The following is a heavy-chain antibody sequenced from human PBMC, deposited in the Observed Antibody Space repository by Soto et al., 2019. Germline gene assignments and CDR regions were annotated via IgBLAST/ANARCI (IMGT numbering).Heavy chain of an antibody. J-gene: IGHJ4*02. V-gene: IGHV3-23*01. Sequence: EVQLLESGGGLVQPGGSLRLSCAASGFTFSSYGMTWVRQAPGKGLEWVSFSSDTGAGTYYADSVKGRFTIYRDNSKNPLYLQMTSLRADDTAVYYCAKDRRAGGNYDFYSEFWGPGALVIVSS. CDR2: SSDTGAGT. CDR3: AKDRRAGGNYDFYSEF. D-gene: IGHD2-21*02. CDR1: GFTFSSYG.